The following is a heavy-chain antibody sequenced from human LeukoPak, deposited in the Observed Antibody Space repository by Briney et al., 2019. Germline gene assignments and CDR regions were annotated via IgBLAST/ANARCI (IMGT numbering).Heavy chain of an antibody. J-gene: IGHJ6*02. Sequence: GGSLRLSCAASGFSFSNAWMSWVRQAPGKGLEWVALIKSKTDGGKKDYAAPVKGRFTISRDDSKNTLYLQMNSLKTEDTAVYYCTTDAFSRGRAYSSGWTPWDYYYYGMDVWGQGTTVTVSS. CDR2: IKSKTDGGKK. V-gene: IGHV3-15*01. CDR1: GFSFSNAW. D-gene: IGHD6-19*01. CDR3: TTDAFSRGRAYSSGWTPWDYYYYGMDV.